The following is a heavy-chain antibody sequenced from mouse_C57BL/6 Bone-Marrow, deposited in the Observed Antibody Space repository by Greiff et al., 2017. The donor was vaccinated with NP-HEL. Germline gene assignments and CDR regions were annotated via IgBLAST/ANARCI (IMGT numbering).Heavy chain of an antibody. CDR3: ARTFDGYYVFAY. D-gene: IGHD2-3*01. V-gene: IGHV1-52*01. Sequence: QVQLQQPGAELVKPGASVKLSCKASGYTFTSYWMHWVKQRPGQGLEWIGNIDPSDSDTHYNQKFKDKATLTVDKSSSTAYMQLSSLTSEDSAVYYCARTFDGYYVFAYWGQGTLVTVSA. CDR2: IDPSDSDT. J-gene: IGHJ3*01. CDR1: GYTFTSYW.